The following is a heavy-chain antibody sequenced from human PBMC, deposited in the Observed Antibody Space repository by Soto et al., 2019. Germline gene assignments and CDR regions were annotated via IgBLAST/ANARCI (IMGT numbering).Heavy chain of an antibody. CDR2: IYHSGST. J-gene: IGHJ4*02. Sequence: QVQLQESGPGLVRPSGTLSLTCAVSGGSISSSNWWTWVRQPPGKGLEWIGEIYHSGSTNYIPSLKSRVIISVDKSKNQLSLKLAYVTAANTAVYFCAARFDGLGSYEYWGQGTLVTVSP. D-gene: IGHD3-10*01. CDR3: AARFDGLGSYEY. CDR1: GGSISSSNW. V-gene: IGHV4-4*02.